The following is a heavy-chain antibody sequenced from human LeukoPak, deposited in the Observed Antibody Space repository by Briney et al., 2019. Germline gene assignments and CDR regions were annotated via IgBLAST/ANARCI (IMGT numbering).Heavy chain of an antibody. V-gene: IGHV1-2*02. CDR3: ARDLGDTYGSVGDFDY. D-gene: IGHD5-18*01. CDR2: INPDSGGT. CDR1: GYTFTGYY. J-gene: IGHJ4*02. Sequence: ASVKVSCKASGYTFTGYYMHWVRQAPGQGLEWMGLINPDSGGTIYAQNFQGRVTMTRDTSISTAYMELSSLRSDDTAVYYCARDLGDTYGSVGDFDYWGQGTLVTVSS.